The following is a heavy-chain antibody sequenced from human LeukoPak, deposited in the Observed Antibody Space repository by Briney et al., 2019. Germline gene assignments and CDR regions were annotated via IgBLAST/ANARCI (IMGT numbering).Heavy chain of an antibody. J-gene: IGHJ4*02. D-gene: IGHD6-13*01. CDR1: GFTFSSYA. Sequence: GGSLRLSCAASGFTFSSYAMSWVRQAPGKGLEWVSAISGSGGSTYYADPVKGRFTISRDNSKNTLYLQMNSLRAEDTAVYYCARVFGSSLSLFDYWGQGTLVTVSS. CDR2: ISGSGGST. CDR3: ARVFGSSLSLFDY. V-gene: IGHV3-23*01.